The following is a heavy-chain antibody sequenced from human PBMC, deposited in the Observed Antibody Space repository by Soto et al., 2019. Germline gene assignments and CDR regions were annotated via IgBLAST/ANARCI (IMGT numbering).Heavy chain of an antibody. Sequence: QVQLVQSGAEVKKPGSSVKVSCKASGGTFSSYALSWVRQAPGQGLEWMGGIIPIFGPAKYAQKFQGRVTITADEATSPAYMELSSLKSEDTAVYYCAVANVYDYDSSEYPLDIWGQGTMVTVSS. CDR2: IIPIFGPA. D-gene: IGHD3-22*01. J-gene: IGHJ3*02. V-gene: IGHV1-69*01. CDR1: GGTFSSYA. CDR3: AVANVYDYDSSEYPLDI.